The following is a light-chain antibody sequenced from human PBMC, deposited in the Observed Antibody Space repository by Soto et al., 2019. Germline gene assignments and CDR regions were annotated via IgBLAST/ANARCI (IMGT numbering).Light chain of an antibody. Sequence: EIGLTQSQDTLSLSPGGGATLSCRASQSVGGNYLAWYQHQPGQAPRILMHGASSRATGIPDRFSGSGSWTDFTLTISRLQPEDCAVYYCQQYSVPPLSLGGGTKGDSK. CDR3: QQYSVPPLS. CDR1: QSVGGNY. V-gene: IGKV3-20*01. CDR2: GAS. J-gene: IGKJ4*01.